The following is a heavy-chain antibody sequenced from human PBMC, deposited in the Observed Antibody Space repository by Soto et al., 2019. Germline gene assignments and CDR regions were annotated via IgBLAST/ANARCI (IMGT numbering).Heavy chain of an antibody. J-gene: IGHJ4*02. CDR1: GGSISSYY. Sequence: QVQLQESGPGLVKPSETLSLTCTVSGGSISSYYWSWIRQPPGKGLEWIGYIYYSGSTNYNPSLKRRVTISVDTSKRQFSLKLSSVTAADTAVYYCARRYGGNFDYWGQGTLVTVSS. CDR3: ARRYGGNFDY. D-gene: IGHD3-16*01. V-gene: IGHV4-59*01. CDR2: IYYSGST.